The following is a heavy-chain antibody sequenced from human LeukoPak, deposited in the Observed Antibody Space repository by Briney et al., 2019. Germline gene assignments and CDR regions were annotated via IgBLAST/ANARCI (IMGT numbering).Heavy chain of an antibody. CDR3: ARDPVAGYFDY. Sequence: PGGSLRLSCAASGFTFSSYAMSWVRQAPGEGLEWVSAISHSGSSTYYADSVKGRFTISRDNAKNSLYLQMNSLRAEDTAVYYCARDPVAGYFDYWGQGTLVTVSS. CDR2: ISHSGSST. CDR1: GFTFSSYA. J-gene: IGHJ4*02. D-gene: IGHD6-19*01. V-gene: IGHV3-21*01.